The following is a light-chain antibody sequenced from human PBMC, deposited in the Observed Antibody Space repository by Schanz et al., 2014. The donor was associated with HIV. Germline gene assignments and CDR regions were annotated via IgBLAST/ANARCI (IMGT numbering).Light chain of an antibody. CDR1: QTIGRL. CDR2: QAS. V-gene: IGKV1-5*03. J-gene: IGKJ2*01. CDR3: QQCVTYPYT. Sequence: DIQMTQSPSTLSTSVGDRVTITCRACQTIGRLLAWYQQKPGRAPKLLIYQASILETGVPSRFSGSGSGTSFTLTITSLQPDDFATYYCQQCVTYPYTFGQGTKLDIK.